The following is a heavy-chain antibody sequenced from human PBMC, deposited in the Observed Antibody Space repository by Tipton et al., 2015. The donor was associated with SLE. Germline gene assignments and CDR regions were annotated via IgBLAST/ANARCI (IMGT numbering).Heavy chain of an antibody. CDR2: ISGSGGST. J-gene: IGHJ4*02. CDR3: ARGSGQLERQAFDY. Sequence: SLRLSCAASGFTFSSYAMSWVRQAPGKGLEWVSAISGSGGSTYYADSVKGRFTISRDNSKNTLYLQMNSLRGEDTAVYYCARGSGQLERQAFDYWGQGTLVTVSS. CDR1: GFTFSSYA. V-gene: IGHV3-23*01. D-gene: IGHD1-1*01.